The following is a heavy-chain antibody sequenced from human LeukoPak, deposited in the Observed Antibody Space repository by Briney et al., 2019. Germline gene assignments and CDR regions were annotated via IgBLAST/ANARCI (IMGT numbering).Heavy chain of an antibody. V-gene: IGHV3-11*06. J-gene: IGHJ4*02. CDR2: ISGSSTYT. CDR1: GFTFSDHY. D-gene: IGHD4-11*01. Sequence: GGSLRLSCAASGFTFSDHYMSWIRQAPGKGLEWVSYISGSSTYTKYADSVKGRFTISRDNAKSSLDLQMNSLRAEDTAVYYCARVSTTVSTIDYWGQGTLVTVSS. CDR3: ARVSTTVSTIDY.